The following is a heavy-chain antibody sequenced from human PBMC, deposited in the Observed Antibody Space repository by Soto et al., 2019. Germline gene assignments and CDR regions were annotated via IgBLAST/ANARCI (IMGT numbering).Heavy chain of an antibody. CDR2: INGDGGGNGGST. V-gene: IGHV3-23*01. CDR3: AKRPLTWYLGLDY. Sequence: EVQLLESGGGLVQPGGSLRLSCAASGCTFSNYAMTWVRQAPGKGLEWVSAINGDGGGNGGSTYYADSVKGRFTISRDNSRNTLYLHMNNLRVEDTAVYYCAKRPLTWYLGLDYWGQGALVTVSS. CDR1: GCTFSNYA. D-gene: IGHD3-9*01. J-gene: IGHJ4*02.